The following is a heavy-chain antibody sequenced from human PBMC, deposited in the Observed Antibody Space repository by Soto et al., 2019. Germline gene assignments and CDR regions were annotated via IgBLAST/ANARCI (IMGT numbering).Heavy chain of an antibody. D-gene: IGHD3-10*01. CDR1: GGSRNSYY. V-gene: IGHV4-59*01. CDR3: ARDSGDSRSDWFDP. J-gene: IGHJ5*02. Sequence: SETLSVTCTVSGGSRNSYYWSWIRQPPGKGLEWIGYINYSGSTNHNPSLKSRVTISVDTSKKQLSLKLTSVTAADTAVYYCARDSGDSRSDWFDPWAREPWSPSPQ. CDR2: INYSGST.